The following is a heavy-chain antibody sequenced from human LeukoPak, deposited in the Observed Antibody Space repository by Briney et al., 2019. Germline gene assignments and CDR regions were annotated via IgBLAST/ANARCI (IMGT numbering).Heavy chain of an antibody. D-gene: IGHD3-10*01. Sequence: PGGSLRLSCAASGFTFSSYWMSWVRQAPGKGLEWVPNIKQDGSEKYYVDSVKGRFTISRDNAKNSLYLQMNSLRAEDTAVYYCARGPITMVRGVPAAWGQGTLVTVSS. J-gene: IGHJ5*02. V-gene: IGHV3-7*03. CDR1: GFTFSSYW. CDR3: ARGPITMVRGVPAA. CDR2: IKQDGSEK.